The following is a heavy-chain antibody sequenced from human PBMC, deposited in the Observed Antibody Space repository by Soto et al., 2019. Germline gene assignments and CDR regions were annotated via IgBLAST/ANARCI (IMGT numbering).Heavy chain of an antibody. D-gene: IGHD6-13*01. Sequence: QVQLVESGGGVVQPGRSLRLSCAASGFIFSRYDMHWLRQAPGKGLERVAVISSDGSNKYYADSVKGRFTISRETSKKTLYLHMNSRRPEETAMYYCAKVGSSWFEGAFDIWGQGTMVTVSS. V-gene: IGHV3-30*18. J-gene: IGHJ3*02. CDR2: ISSDGSNK. CDR3: AKVGSSWFEGAFDI. CDR1: GFIFSRYD.